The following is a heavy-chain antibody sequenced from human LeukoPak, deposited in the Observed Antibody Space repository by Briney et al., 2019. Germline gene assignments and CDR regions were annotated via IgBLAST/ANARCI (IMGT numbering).Heavy chain of an antibody. Sequence: GGSLRLSCAASGFSFSDYSMNWVRQAPGKGLEWLSYISPSGSTIYYADSVRGRFTISRDNPKNSLYLQMSSLRDGDTAVYNCARDQVPFDYWGHGTLVTVSS. CDR3: ARDQVPFDY. CDR2: ISPSGSTI. CDR1: GFSFSDYS. J-gene: IGHJ4*01. V-gene: IGHV3-48*02.